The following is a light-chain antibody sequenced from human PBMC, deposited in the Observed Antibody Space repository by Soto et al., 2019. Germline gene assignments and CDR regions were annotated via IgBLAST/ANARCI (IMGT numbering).Light chain of an antibody. CDR3: QQLNSYPRT. CDR2: VAS. J-gene: IGKJ4*01. CDR1: QGISSF. Sequence: DIQLTQSPSFLSASVGDRVTITCRASQGISSFLAWYQQKPGKAPNLLIYVASTLQSGVPSRFSGSGSGTEFPLAISSLQPEDFATYYWQQLNSYPRTCGGGTKVEIK. V-gene: IGKV1-9*01.